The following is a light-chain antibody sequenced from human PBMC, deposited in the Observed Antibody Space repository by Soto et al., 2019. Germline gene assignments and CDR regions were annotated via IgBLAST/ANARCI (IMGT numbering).Light chain of an antibody. CDR1: QSVNSN. V-gene: IGKV3-15*01. CDR3: QQYNNWPPRT. J-gene: IGKJ1*01. CDR2: DTS. Sequence: EIVMKQSPAPLSVSPGERATLSCRASQSVNSNLAWYQQKPGQAPRLLIYDTSTRATGTPARFSGSGSGTEFTLTISSLQSEDFAVYYCQQYNNWPPRTFGQGTKVDIK.